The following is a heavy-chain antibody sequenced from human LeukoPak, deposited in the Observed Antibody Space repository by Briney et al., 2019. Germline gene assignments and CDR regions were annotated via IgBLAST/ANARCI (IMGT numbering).Heavy chain of an antibody. CDR2: IIPILGIA. V-gene: IGHV1-69*04. CDR1: GGTFSSYA. Sequence: SVKVSCKASGGTFSSYAISWVRQAPGQGLEWMGRIIPILGIANCAQKFQGRVTNTADKSTSTAYKELSSLRSEDTAVYYCARDNWNYFFHDYWGQGTLVTVSS. J-gene: IGHJ4*02. D-gene: IGHD1-7*01. CDR3: ARDNWNYFFHDY.